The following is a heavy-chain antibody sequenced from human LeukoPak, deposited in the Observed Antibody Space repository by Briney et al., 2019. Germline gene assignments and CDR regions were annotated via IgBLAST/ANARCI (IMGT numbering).Heavy chain of an antibody. D-gene: IGHD6-13*01. Sequence: ASVKVSCKASGYTFISYGISWVRQAPGQGLEWMGWISAYNGNTNYAQKLQGRVTMTTDTSTSTAYMELRSLRSDDTAVYYCARDTSRSSSWYYVDYWGQGTLVTVPS. CDR3: ARDTSRSSSWYYVDY. CDR1: GYTFISYG. CDR2: ISAYNGNT. J-gene: IGHJ4*02. V-gene: IGHV1-18*01.